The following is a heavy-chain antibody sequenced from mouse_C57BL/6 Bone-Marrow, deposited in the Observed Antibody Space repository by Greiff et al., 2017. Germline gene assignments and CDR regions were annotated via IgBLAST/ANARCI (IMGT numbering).Heavy chain of an antibody. Sequence: VQLQQSGAELARPGASVKLSCKASGYTFTSYGISWVKQRTGQGLEWIGEIYPRSGNTYYNEKFKGKATLTADKSSSTAYMELRSLISEDSAVYFCALYYGSSFYWYFDVWGTGTTVTVSS. CDR1: GYTFTSYG. J-gene: IGHJ1*03. D-gene: IGHD1-1*01. CDR3: ALYYGSSFYWYFDV. V-gene: IGHV1-81*01. CDR2: IYPRSGNT.